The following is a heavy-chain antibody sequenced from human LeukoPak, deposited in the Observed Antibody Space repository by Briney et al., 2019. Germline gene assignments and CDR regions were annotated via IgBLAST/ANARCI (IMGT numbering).Heavy chain of an antibody. J-gene: IGHJ4*02. Sequence: GGSLRLSCAASGFTFSSYGMHWVRQAPGKGLEWVAVISYDGSNKYYADSVKGRFTISRDNSKNTLYLQMNSLRAEDTAVYYCVEGNFDYWGQGTLVTVSS. V-gene: IGHV3-30*03. CDR3: VEGNFDY. CDR2: ISYDGSNK. D-gene: IGHD5-24*01. CDR1: GFTFSSYG.